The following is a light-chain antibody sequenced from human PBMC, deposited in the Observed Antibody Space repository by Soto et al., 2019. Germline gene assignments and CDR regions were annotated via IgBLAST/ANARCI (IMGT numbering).Light chain of an antibody. Sequence: DIQLTQSPSSLSADVGDRVTITCQASQAISNYLNWFQQRPGRAPKLLISDASDLEAGVPSRFSGSVSGTDFTLTISSLQPEDFATYYCQQFFDFPFTFGQGTKLETK. J-gene: IGKJ2*01. CDR2: DAS. V-gene: IGKV1-33*01. CDR1: QAISNY. CDR3: QQFFDFPFT.